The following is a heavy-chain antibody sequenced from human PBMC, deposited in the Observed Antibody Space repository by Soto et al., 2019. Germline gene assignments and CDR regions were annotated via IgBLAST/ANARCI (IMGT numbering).Heavy chain of an antibody. Sequence: SETLSLTCTVSGGSFSSYYWSWIRQPPGKGLEWIGYIYYSGSTNYNPSLKSRVTISVDTSKNQFSLKLSSVTAADTAVYYCARDYMVRGVMRWFDPWGQGTLVTVSS. CDR3: ARDYMVRGVMRWFDP. V-gene: IGHV4-59*12. CDR2: IYYSGST. J-gene: IGHJ5*02. CDR1: GGSFSSYY. D-gene: IGHD3-10*01.